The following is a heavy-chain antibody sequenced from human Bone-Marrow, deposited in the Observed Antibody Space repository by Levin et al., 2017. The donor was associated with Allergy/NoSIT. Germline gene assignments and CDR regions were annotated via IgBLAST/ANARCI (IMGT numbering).Heavy chain of an antibody. CDR2: IGYDGGNK. CDR1: GFTFSING. V-gene: IGHV3-30*18. CDR3: AKGLCDPALVTSGFYYHYYGMDV. J-gene: IGHJ6*02. Sequence: GGSLRLSCAASGFTFSINGMYWVRQAPGKGLEWVAVIGYDGGNKYYTDSVKGRFTISRDNSKNTLHLQMNSLRAEDTAVNYCAKGLCDPALVTSGFYYHYYGMDVWGQGTTVTVSS. D-gene: IGHD5-18*01.